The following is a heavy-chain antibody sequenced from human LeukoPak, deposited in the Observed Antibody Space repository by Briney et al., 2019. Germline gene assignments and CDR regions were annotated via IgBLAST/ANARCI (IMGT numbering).Heavy chain of an antibody. CDR3: ASGYCSGGSCPPSSYYYYYMDV. D-gene: IGHD2-15*01. J-gene: IGHJ6*03. CDR2: IIPIFGTA. CDR1: GGTFSSYA. Sequence: ASVKVSCKASGGTFSSYAISWVRQAPGQGLEWMGGIIPIFGTANYAQKFQGRVTITTDESTSTAYMELSSLRSEDTAVYYCASGYCSGGSCPPSSYYYYYMDVWGKGTTATVSS. V-gene: IGHV1-69*05.